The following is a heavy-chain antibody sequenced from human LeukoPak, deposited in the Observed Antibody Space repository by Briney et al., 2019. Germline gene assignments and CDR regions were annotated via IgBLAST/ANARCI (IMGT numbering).Heavy chain of an antibody. D-gene: IGHD4-11*01. V-gene: IGHV1-46*01. CDR3: ARVDADASTETTNYFDY. CDR2: INPSIGYT. CDR1: GYTFTSYY. J-gene: IGHJ4*02. Sequence: ASVKVSCKASGYTFTSYYMHWVRQAPGQGLEWMGVINPSIGYTTYAQKFQGRVTMTRDMSTTTVYMELSSLRSGDTAVYYCARVDADASTETTNYFDYWGQGTLVAVSS.